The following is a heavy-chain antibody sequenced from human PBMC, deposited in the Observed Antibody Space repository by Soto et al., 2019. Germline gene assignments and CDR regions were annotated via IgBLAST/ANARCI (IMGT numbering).Heavy chain of an antibody. Sequence: QVQLVESGGGVVQPGGSLRVSCAATGFTFGDYGMHWVRQAPGKGLEWVAIIWYGGLHKYYGATVKGRSTISRDNSKNPRHPQLNSLRAEDTAVYYCARDVAPGYSYAQDYWGQGTLVSVPS. CDR1: GFTFGDYG. CDR3: ARDVAPGYSYAQDY. V-gene: IGHV3-33*01. J-gene: IGHJ4*02. CDR2: IWYGGLHK. D-gene: IGHD5-18*01.